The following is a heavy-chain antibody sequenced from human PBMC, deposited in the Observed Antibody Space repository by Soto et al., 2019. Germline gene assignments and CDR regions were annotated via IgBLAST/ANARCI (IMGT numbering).Heavy chain of an antibody. Sequence: QVQLVESGGGVVQPGRSLRLSCAASGFTFSSFGMHWVRQAPGKGLEWVAVISNDGSYKDYADSVKGRFTISRDNSKNTLYLQMNSLRPEDTAVYYCAKRAVDCVSTSCYYWFDPWGQGTLVTVSS. CDR1: GFTFSSFG. J-gene: IGHJ5*02. CDR2: ISNDGSYK. D-gene: IGHD2-2*01. V-gene: IGHV3-30*18. CDR3: AKRAVDCVSTSCYYWFDP.